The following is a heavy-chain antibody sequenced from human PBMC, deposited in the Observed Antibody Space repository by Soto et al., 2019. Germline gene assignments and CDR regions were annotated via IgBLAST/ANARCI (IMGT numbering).Heavy chain of an antibody. Sequence: ASVKVSCKASGYSLSSYSIHWVRQAPGQGLEWMGVIDPSDGSATYAQKFQGRVSMTRDTSTSTAYMELSRLRSDDTAVYYCGRGGYSYGYLGTFDIWGQGTMVTLSS. V-gene: IGHV1-46*01. CDR1: GYSLSSYS. D-gene: IGHD5-18*01. CDR2: IDPSDGSA. CDR3: GRGGYSYGYLGTFDI. J-gene: IGHJ3*02.